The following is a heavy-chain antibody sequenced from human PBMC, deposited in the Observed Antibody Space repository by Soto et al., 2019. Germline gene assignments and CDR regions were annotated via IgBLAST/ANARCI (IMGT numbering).Heavy chain of an antibody. Sequence: GGSLRLSCAASGFTFSNAWMSWVRQAPGKGLEWVSAISGSGGSTYYADSVKGRFTISRDNSKNTLYLQMNSLRAEDTAVYYCAKDPSSSWPLDAFDIWGQGTMVTVSS. J-gene: IGHJ3*02. CDR1: GFTFSNAW. CDR3: AKDPSSSWPLDAFDI. D-gene: IGHD6-13*01. V-gene: IGHV3-23*01. CDR2: ISGSGGST.